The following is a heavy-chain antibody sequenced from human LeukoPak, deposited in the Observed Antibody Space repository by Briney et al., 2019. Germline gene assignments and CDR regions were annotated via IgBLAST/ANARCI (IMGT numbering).Heavy chain of an antibody. Sequence: ASVKVFCKASGYTFTGYYMHWVRQAPGQGLEWMGWINPNSGGTNYAQKFQGRVTMTRDTSISTAYMELSRLRSDDTAVYYCARYIVVVPAAFDIWGQGTMVTVSS. J-gene: IGHJ3*02. D-gene: IGHD2-2*01. V-gene: IGHV1-2*02. CDR2: INPNSGGT. CDR3: ARYIVVVPAAFDI. CDR1: GYTFTGYY.